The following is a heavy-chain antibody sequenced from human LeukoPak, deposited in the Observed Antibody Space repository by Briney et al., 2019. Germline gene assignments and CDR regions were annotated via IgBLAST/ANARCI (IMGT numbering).Heavy chain of an antibody. CDR1: GGSFSGYY. CDR2: INHSGST. D-gene: IGHD3-3*01. Sequence: SETLSLTCAVYGGSFSGYYWSWIRQPPGKGLEWIGEINHSGSTNYNPSLKSRVTISVDTSKNQFSLKLSSVTAADTAVYYCARGPTQYDFWSGYSTPFDYWGQGTLVTVSS. V-gene: IGHV4-34*01. J-gene: IGHJ4*02. CDR3: ARGPTQYDFWSGYSTPFDY.